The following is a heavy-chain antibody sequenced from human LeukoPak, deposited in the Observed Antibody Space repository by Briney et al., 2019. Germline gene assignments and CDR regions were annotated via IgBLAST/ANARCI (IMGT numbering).Heavy chain of an antibody. CDR1: GFTFSRYA. CDR3: AKDLSATAGRPGTD. Sequence: GGSLRLSCAASGFTFSRYAMSWVRQAPGKGLEWVSGISTSGGSTNYADSVKGRFTISRDNSKDTLYLQMNSLRAEDTAVYYCAKDLSATAGRPGTDWGQGTLVTVSS. V-gene: IGHV3-23*01. D-gene: IGHD6-6*01. CDR2: ISTSGGST. J-gene: IGHJ4*02.